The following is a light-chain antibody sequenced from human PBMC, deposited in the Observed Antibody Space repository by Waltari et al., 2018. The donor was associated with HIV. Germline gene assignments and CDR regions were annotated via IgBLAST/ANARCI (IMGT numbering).Light chain of an antibody. CDR1: SSNIGTPYD. Sequence: QSVLTQPPSLSGAPGQRVTISCTGNSSNIGTPYDVHWYLQTLGSVPKPLNVADTRPSGVPERVSASRSGTSASLAITALRTEDEGTYYCQSYDNDLSSPVFGGGTELTVL. CDR3: QSYDNDLSSPV. CDR2: VAD. V-gene: IGLV1-40*01. J-gene: IGLJ2*01.